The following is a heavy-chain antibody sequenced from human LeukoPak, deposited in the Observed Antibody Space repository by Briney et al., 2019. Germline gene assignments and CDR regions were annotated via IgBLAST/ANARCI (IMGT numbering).Heavy chain of an antibody. CDR2: ISYDGSNK. V-gene: IGHV3-30-3*01. Sequence: PGGSLRLSCAASGFTFSSYAMHWVRQAPGKGLEWVAVISYDGSNKYYADSVKGRFTISRDNSKNTLYLQMNSLRAEDTAVYYCATRSPGRPIDYWGQGTLVTVSS. J-gene: IGHJ4*02. CDR3: ATRSPGRPIDY. CDR1: GFTFSSYA. D-gene: IGHD1-26*01.